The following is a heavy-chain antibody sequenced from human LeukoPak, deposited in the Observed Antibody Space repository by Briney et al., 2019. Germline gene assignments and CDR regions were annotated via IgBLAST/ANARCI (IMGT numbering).Heavy chain of an antibody. D-gene: IGHD2-15*01. CDR1: GGSTSSSSYY. CDR3: ARHVGSCDWSRHFDN. Sequence: SETLCLTRTLSGGSTSSSSYYCGWVRQPPGKGLEWSGSIFHSGSIYYNPSLRSRVFISVDTSKNQFSLQLSSVTAADTSVYYCARHVGSCDWSRHFDNWGQGTMVTVSS. V-gene: IGHV4-39*01. J-gene: IGHJ4*02. CDR2: IFHSGSI.